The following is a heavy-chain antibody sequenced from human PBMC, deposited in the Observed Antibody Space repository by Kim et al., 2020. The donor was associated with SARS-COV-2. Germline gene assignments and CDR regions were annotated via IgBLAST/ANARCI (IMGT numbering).Heavy chain of an antibody. CDR1: GFTFSSYW. V-gene: IGHV3-74*01. CDR2: INSDGGTT. CDR3: ASRRYTGTYYYFDY. Sequence: GGSLRLSCAASGFTFSSYWMHWVRQAPGKGLVWVSRINSDGGTTSYADSVKGRFTISRDNAKSTLDLQMNSLRAEDTAVYYCASRRYTGTYYYFDYWGQGTLVTVSS. D-gene: IGHD1-26*01. J-gene: IGHJ4*02.